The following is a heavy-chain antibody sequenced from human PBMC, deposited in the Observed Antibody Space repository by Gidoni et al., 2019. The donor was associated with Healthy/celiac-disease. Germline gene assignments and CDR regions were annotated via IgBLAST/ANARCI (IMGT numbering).Heavy chain of an antibody. D-gene: IGHD6-6*01. CDR1: GFTFSSYG. V-gene: IGHV3-30*18. CDR2: ISYDGSNK. J-gene: IGHJ4*02. CDR3: AEDLQLVRGPSDY. Sequence: QVQLVESGGGVVQPGRSLRLSCAASGFTFSSYGMHWVRQAPGKGLEWVAVISYDGSNKYYADSVKGRFTISRDNSKNTLYLQMNSLRAEDTAVYYCAEDLQLVRGPSDYWGQGTLVTVSS.